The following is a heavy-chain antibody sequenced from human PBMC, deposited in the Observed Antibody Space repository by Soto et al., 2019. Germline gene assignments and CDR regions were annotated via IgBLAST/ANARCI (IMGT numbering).Heavy chain of an antibody. D-gene: IGHD5-18*01. CDR2: IYYSGNT. J-gene: IGHJ5*01. CDR1: GDSVTSGDYY. CDR3: ARTPVDTYMSYWFDP. V-gene: IGHV4-61*08. Sequence: QVQLQESGPGLVKPSETLSLTCTVSGDSVTSGDYYWSWIRQPPGKGLEWIGYIYYSGNTNYSPSLKSRVAISLYTSHNQFSLKLSSVTAADTAVYFCARTPVDTYMSYWFDPWGQGTLVTVSS.